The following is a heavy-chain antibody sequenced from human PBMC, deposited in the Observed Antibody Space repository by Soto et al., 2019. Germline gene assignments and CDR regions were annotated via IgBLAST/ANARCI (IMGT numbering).Heavy chain of an antibody. D-gene: IGHD6-13*01. V-gene: IGHV3-9*01. CDR2: INWNSGSI. CDR1: GFTFDDYA. Sequence: GGSLRLSCAASGFTFDDYAMHWVRQVPGKGLEWVSGINWNSGSIGYADSVKGRFAISRDNAKNSLHLQMNSLRAEDTAFYYCVKDESINWYSGHFRHWGQGALVTVSS. CDR3: VKDESINWYSGHFRH. J-gene: IGHJ1*01.